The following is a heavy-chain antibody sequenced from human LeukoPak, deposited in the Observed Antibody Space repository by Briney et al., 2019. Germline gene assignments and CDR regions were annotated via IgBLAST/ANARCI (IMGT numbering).Heavy chain of an antibody. J-gene: IGHJ1*01. CDR2: IWYDGSNK. Sequence: GRSPRLSCAASGFTFSSYGMHWVRQAPGKGLEWVAVIWYDGSNKYYADSVKGRFTISRDNSKNTLYLQMNSLRAEDTAVYYCAIDGNCSGTSCDPFFQHWGQGTLVTVSS. CDR3: AIDGNCSGTSCDPFFQH. D-gene: IGHD2-2*01. CDR1: GFTFSSYG. V-gene: IGHV3-33*01.